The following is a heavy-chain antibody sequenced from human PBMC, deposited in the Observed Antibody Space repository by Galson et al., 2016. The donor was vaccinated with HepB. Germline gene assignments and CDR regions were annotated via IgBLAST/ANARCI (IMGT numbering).Heavy chain of an antibody. V-gene: IGHV4-28*01. CDR2: IHHSGGT. CDR1: GCSLSENYW. Sequence: ETLSLTCAVSGCSLSENYWWGWIRQPPGRGLEWIGYIHHSGGTFYTPSHRSRVTMAVDTSKNQFSLKLSSVTAVDTAMYYCARRSTYGDYDYWGQGILVTVSS. J-gene: IGHJ4*02. D-gene: IGHD4-17*01. CDR3: ARRSTYGDYDY.